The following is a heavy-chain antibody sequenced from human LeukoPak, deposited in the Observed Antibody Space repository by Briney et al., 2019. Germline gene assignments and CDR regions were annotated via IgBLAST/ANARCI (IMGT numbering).Heavy chain of an antibody. CDR3: ARDRVAGTVSGWFDP. Sequence: GGSLRLSCAASGFPFTTYWMNWVRQPLGKGLEWVANIKQDGSERYYVDSVKGRFTISRDNAKNSLYLQMNSLRAEDTAVYCCARDRVAGTVSGWFDPWGQGTLVTVSS. V-gene: IGHV3-7*01. D-gene: IGHD1-7*01. J-gene: IGHJ5*02. CDR2: IKQDGSER. CDR1: GFPFTTYW.